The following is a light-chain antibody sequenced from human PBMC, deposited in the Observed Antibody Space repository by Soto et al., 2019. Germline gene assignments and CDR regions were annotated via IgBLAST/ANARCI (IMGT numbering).Light chain of an antibody. V-gene: IGLV1-47*02. CDR3: VACDDSLSGRV. CDR1: GSNIGSHD. J-gene: IGLJ3*02. CDR2: RND. Sequence: QSVLTQPPSASGTPGQRVTISCSGSGSNIGSHDVYWYQHLPGTAPKVLIYRNDQRPSGVPDRFSASRSGTSASLAISGLRSEDEADYYCVACDDSLSGRVFGGGTNLTVL.